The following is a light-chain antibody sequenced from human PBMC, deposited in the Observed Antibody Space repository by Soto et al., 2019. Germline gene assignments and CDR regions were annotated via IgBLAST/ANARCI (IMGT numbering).Light chain of an antibody. Sequence: EIVLTQSPGTLSLSPGERATLSCRASQSVSSSYLAWYQQKPGQAPRLLIYGASSRATGIPDRFSGSGSGTDFTLTISRLEPADFAVYYCQQYGSSPPVTLGGGTKVEIK. V-gene: IGKV3-20*01. CDR2: GAS. J-gene: IGKJ4*01. CDR3: QQYGSSPPVT. CDR1: QSVSSSY.